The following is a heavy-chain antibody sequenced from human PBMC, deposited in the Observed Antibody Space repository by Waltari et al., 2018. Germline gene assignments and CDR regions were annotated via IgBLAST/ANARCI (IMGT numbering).Heavy chain of an antibody. V-gene: IGHV4-39*01. CDR1: GGAISSSSYY. CDR2: FFYSGST. J-gene: IGHJ4*02. Sequence: QLQLQESGPGLVKPSETLSLTCTVSGGAISSSSYYWGWMRQAPGKGLEWIGSFFYSGSTYYNPSLRSRVTISLDASKIQFSLRLSSVTAADTAVYYCARRYVDYVDAYFWGQGTLVTVSS. D-gene: IGHD4-17*01. CDR3: ARRYVDYVDAYF.